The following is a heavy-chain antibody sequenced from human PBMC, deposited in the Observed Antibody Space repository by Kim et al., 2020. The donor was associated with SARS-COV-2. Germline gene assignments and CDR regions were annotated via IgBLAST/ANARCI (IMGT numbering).Heavy chain of an antibody. CDR2: IWYDGSNK. V-gene: IGHV3-33*01. D-gene: IGHD3-9*01. Sequence: GGSLRLSCAASGFTFSSYGMHWVRQAPGKGLEWVAVIWYDGSNKYYADSVKGRFTISRDNSKNTLYLQMNSLRAEDTAVYYCARDGCYDILTGYYSCYYYYYGMDVWGQGTTVTVSS. J-gene: IGHJ6*02. CDR1: GFTFSSYG. CDR3: ARDGCYDILTGYYSCYYYYYGMDV.